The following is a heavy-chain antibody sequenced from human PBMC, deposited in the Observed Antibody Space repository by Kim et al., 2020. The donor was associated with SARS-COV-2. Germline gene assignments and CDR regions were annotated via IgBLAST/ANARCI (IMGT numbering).Heavy chain of an antibody. V-gene: IGHV3-33*05. CDR1: GFIFRNFG. CDR3: ARPSSSHFDF. CDR2: ISNDGTTA. D-gene: IGHD3-10*01. J-gene: IGHJ4*02. Sequence: RGSLRLSCAASGFIFRNFGMHWVRQAPGKGLEWVAFISNDGTTAIYADSVRGRFTISRDYYENKLYLQMDSLSAGDTAVYYCARPSSSHFDFWGQGTMVT.